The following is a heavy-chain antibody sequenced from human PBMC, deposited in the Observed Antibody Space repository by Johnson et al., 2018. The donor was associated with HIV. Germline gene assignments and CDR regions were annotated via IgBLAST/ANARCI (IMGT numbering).Heavy chain of an antibody. CDR2: ISGSGGST. CDR3: YCTEHFGAGSESKGTFDA. D-gene: IGHD3-10*01. J-gene: IGHJ3*01. Sequence: VQLVESGGGLVQPGGSLRLSCAASGFTFHDYGMTWVRQAPGKGLEWVSYISGSGGSTYCAASVKGRFTISRENSKNTLYLQMTRLRQDDTAVYSCYCTEHFGAGSESKGTFDAWGQGTMVTVSS. CDR1: GFTFHDYG. V-gene: IGHV3-23*04.